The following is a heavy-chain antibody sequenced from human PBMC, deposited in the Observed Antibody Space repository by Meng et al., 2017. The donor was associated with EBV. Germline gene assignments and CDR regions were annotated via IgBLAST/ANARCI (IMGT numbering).Heavy chain of an antibody. J-gene: IGHJ4*02. V-gene: IGHV1-69*01. D-gene: IGHD3-10*01. CDR1: EGTFRRIA. CDR2: LIPMVGAP. CDR3: ASESGRGFTPDY. Sequence: VQCFWLGVGIKKPGSWVMFSGRPSEGTFRRIAVGWVRQAPGQGLEGMGGLIPMVGAPHYAQKFQGRVTIIADESTSTHSMELNSLRSEDTAMYYCASESGRGFTPDYWGQGTLVTVSS.